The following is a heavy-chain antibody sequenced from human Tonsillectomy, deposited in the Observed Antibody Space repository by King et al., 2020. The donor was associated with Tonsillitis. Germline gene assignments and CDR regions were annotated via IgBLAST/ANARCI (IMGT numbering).Heavy chain of an antibody. D-gene: IGHD5-12*01. J-gene: IGHJ5*02. CDR2: ISSSSSYI. CDR3: ARERDMVATGWFDP. Sequence: VQLVESGGGLVKPGGSLRLSCAASGFTFSSYSMNWVRQAPGKGLEWVSSISSSSSYIYYADSVKGRFTISRDNAKNSLYRKMNSLRAEDTAVYYCARERDMVATGWFDPWGQGTLVTVSS. CDR1: GFTFSSYS. V-gene: IGHV3-21*01.